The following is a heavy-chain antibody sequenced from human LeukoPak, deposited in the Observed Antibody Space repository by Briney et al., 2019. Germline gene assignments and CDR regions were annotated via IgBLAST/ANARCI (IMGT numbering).Heavy chain of an antibody. CDR3: ARKSGSSGYPFDY. D-gene: IGHD3-22*01. CDR1: GFAFSSYS. CDR2: ITISSSAI. J-gene: IGHJ4*02. V-gene: IGHV3-48*01. Sequence: AGGSLRLSCAASGFAFSSYSMNWVRQAPGKGLEWVSYITISSSAIYYADSVKGRFTISRDNAKNSLYLQMNSLRAEDTAVYYCARKSGSSGYPFDYWGQGTVVTVSS.